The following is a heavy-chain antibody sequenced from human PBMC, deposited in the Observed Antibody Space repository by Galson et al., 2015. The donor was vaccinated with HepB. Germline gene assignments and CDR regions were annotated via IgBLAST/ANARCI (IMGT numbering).Heavy chain of an antibody. J-gene: IGHJ4*02. V-gene: IGHV3-30*18. CDR1: GFTFSSYG. Sequence: SLRLSCAASGFTFSSYGMHWVRQAPGKGLEWVAVISYDGSNKYYADSVKGRFTISRDNSKNTLYLQMNSLRAEDTAVYYCAKETSGWLFDYWGQGTLVTVSS. CDR2: ISYDGSNK. D-gene: IGHD3-22*01. CDR3: AKETSGWLFDY.